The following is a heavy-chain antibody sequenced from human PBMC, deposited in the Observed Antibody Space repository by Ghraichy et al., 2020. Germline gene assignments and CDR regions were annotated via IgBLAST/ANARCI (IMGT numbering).Heavy chain of an antibody. CDR1: GFTFRTYA. CDR3: AKFARDWPNEYLQH. V-gene: IGHV3-23*01. J-gene: IGHJ1*01. Sequence: GESLNISCAASGFTFRTYAMSWVRQAPGKGLEWVSAITDNGGTTYDAESVKGRFTISGDNSKNTLFLQMNSLRGEDTAVYYCAKFARDWPNEYLQHWGQGALVTVSS. D-gene: IGHD3/OR15-3a*01. CDR2: ITDNGGTT.